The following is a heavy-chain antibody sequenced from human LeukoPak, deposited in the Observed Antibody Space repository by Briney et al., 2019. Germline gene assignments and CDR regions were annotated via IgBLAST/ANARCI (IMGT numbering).Heavy chain of an antibody. Sequence: SETLSLTCTVSGGSISSGSYYWSWIRQPAGKGLEWIGRIYTSGSTSYSPSLKSRVTISLDTSKNQFSLKLNSVTAADTAVYYCARELASGRAPFFDYWGQGTLVTVSS. J-gene: IGHJ4*02. CDR3: ARELASGRAPFFDY. CDR1: GGSISSGSYY. D-gene: IGHD3-10*01. CDR2: IYTSGST. V-gene: IGHV4-61*02.